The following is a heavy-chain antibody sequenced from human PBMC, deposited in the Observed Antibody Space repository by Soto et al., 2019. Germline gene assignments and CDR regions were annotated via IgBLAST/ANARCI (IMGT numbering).Heavy chain of an antibody. J-gene: IGHJ4*02. D-gene: IGHD4-17*01. Sequence: QVQLVESGGGVVQPGRSLRLSCAASGFNFSTYAMHWVRQAPGKGLEWVSIIWFDGSNEHYADSVKGRFTVSRDNSKNSLYLQMNSLRGEDTAFYYCARDPAGYGDYATFDYWGQGTLVTVSS. CDR1: GFNFSTYA. CDR3: ARDPAGYGDYATFDY. V-gene: IGHV3-33*01. CDR2: IWFDGSNE.